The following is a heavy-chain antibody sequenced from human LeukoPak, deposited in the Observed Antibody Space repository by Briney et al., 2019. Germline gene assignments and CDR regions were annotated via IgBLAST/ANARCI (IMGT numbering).Heavy chain of an antibody. J-gene: IGHJ6*02. CDR1: GYTFTSYG. CDR2: ISAYNGNT. V-gene: IGHV1-18*01. Sequence: ASVKVSCKASGYTFTSYGISWVRQAPGQGLEWMGWISAYNGNTNYAQKLQGRVTMTTDTSTSTAYMELRSLRSDDTAVYYCARDFPPAYCGGDCYSGPDRPYYHYGMDVWGQGTTVTVSS. D-gene: IGHD2-21*02. CDR3: ARDFPPAYCGGDCYSGPDRPYYHYGMDV.